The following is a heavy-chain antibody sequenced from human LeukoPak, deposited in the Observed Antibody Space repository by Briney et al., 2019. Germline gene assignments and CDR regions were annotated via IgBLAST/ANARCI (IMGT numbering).Heavy chain of an antibody. J-gene: IGHJ4*02. CDR3: ARRLRYFDWRGDYFDY. V-gene: IGHV4-30-2*01. CDR1: GGSISSGGYY. D-gene: IGHD3-9*01. CDR2: IHHSGST. Sequence: SETLSLTCTVSGGSISSGGYYWSWIRQPPGKGLEWIGYIHHSGSTYYNPSLKSRVTISVDRSKNQFSLKLSSVTAADTAVYYCARRLRYFDWRGDYFDYWGQGTLVTVSS.